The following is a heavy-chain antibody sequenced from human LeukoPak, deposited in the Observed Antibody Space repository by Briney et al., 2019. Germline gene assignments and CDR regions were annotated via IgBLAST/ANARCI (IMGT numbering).Heavy chain of an antibody. CDR2: INHSGST. D-gene: IGHD3-9*01. V-gene: IGHV4-34*01. CDR1: GGSFSGYY. Sequence: SETLSLTCAVYGGSFSGYYWSWIRQPPGKGLEWIGEINHSGSTNYNPSLKSRVTISVDTSKNQFSLKLSSVTAADTAVYYCARVGNYDILTGYYGSYNWFDPWGQGTLVTVSS. CDR3: ARVGNYDILTGYYGSYNWFDP. J-gene: IGHJ5*02.